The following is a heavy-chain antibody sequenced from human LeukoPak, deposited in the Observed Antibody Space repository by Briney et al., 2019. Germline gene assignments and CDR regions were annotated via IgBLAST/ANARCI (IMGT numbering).Heavy chain of an antibody. D-gene: IGHD6-13*01. V-gene: IGHV3-30-3*01. CDR3: ARDADPTSYSSSWLDY. J-gene: IGHJ4*02. CDR2: ISYDGSNK. Sequence: PGGSLRLSCAASGFTFSSYAMHWVRQAPGKGLEWVAVISYDGSNKYYADSVKGRFTISRDNSKNTLYLQMNSLRAEDTAVYYCARDADPTSYSSSWLDYWGQGTPVSVSS. CDR1: GFTFSSYA.